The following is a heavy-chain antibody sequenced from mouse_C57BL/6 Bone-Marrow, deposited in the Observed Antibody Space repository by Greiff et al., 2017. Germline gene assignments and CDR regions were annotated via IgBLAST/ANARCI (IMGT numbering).Heavy chain of an antibody. Sequence: QVTLKESGPGILQSSQTLSLTCSFSGFSLSTSGMGVSWIRQPSGKGLEWLAHIYWDDDKRYNPSLKSRLTIPKDTSRNQVFLKITSVDTADTATYYGARRASWAFDYWGQGTTLTVSS. CDR2: IYWDDDK. D-gene: IGHD4-1*01. V-gene: IGHV8-12*01. CDR3: ARRASWAFDY. CDR1: GFSLSTSGMG. J-gene: IGHJ2*01.